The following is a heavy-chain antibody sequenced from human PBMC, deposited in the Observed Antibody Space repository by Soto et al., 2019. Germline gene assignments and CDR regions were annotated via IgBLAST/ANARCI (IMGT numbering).Heavy chain of an antibody. CDR3: AKSGLFDSSGYHHPHFDS. J-gene: IGHJ4*02. CDR2: ISGNANIA. D-gene: IGHD3-22*01. CDR1: GFDFSNYA. V-gene: IGHV3-23*01. Sequence: VGSLRLSCVVSGFTSGFDFSNYAMNWARQAQGRGLEQVAGISGNANIAYYADSVKGRFTIARDTSNSTLFLQMNSLRAEDTAVYYCAKSGLFDSSGYHHPHFDSWGPGALVTVSS.